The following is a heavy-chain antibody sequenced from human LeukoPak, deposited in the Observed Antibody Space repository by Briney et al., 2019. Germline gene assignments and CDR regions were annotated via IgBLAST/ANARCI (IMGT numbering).Heavy chain of an antibody. CDR3: ARGGQWLANR. CDR2: IQQVGSEK. V-gene: IGHV3-7*04. Sequence: GGXLRLSCAASGFTFSSYWMRWVSQAPGKGVDWLANIQQVGSEKFYVVSVKGPFPISRDNAKNSLYLQMNSLRAEDTAVYYCARGGQWLANRGGQGTLVTVSS. J-gene: IGHJ4*02. CDR1: GFTFSSYW. D-gene: IGHD6-19*01.